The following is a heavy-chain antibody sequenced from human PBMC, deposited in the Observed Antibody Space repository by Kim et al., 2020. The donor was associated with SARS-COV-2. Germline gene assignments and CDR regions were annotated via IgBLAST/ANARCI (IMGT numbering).Heavy chain of an antibody. CDR3: TTGHIGYCSGGSCYSSVSWYYYGMDV. CDR2: IKSKTDGGTR. D-gene: IGHD2-15*01. Sequence: GGSLRLSCAASGFTFSNAWMSWVRQAPGKGLEWVGRIKSKTDGGTRDYAAPVKGRFTISRDDSKNTLYLQMNSLKTEDTAVYYCTTGHIGYCSGGSCYSSVSWYYYGMDVWGQGTTVTVSS. CDR1: GFTFSNAW. J-gene: IGHJ6*02. V-gene: IGHV3-15*01.